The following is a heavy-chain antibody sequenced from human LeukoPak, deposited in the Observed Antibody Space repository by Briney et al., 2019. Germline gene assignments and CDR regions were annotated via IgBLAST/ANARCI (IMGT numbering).Heavy chain of an antibody. CDR1: GYTFTGYY. J-gene: IGHJ3*02. CDR3: ARDLYSSGWTDAFDI. V-gene: IGHV1-2*02. Sequence: ASVKVSCKASGYTFTGYYMHWVRQAPGQGLEWMGWINPNSGDTNYSQKFQGRVSMTRDTSINAAYMELSRLTSDDTAVYYCARDLYSSGWTDAFDIWGQGTMVTVSS. D-gene: IGHD6-19*01. CDR2: INPNSGDT.